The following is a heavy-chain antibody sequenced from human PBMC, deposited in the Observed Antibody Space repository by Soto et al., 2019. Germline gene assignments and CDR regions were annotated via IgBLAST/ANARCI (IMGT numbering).Heavy chain of an antibody. Sequence: GGSLRLSCAASGFTFSSYAMSWVRQAPGKGLEWVSAISGSGGSTYYADSVKGRFTISRHNSKNTLYLQMNRLRAEDTAVYYCASGYSSGWADFDIWGQGTMVTVSS. CDR3: ASGYSSGWADFDI. J-gene: IGHJ3*02. D-gene: IGHD6-19*01. CDR1: GFTFSSYA. V-gene: IGHV3-23*01. CDR2: ISGSGGST.